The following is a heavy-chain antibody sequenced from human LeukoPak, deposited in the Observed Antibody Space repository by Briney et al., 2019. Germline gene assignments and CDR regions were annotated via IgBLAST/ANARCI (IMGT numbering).Heavy chain of an antibody. V-gene: IGHV3-23*01. J-gene: IGHJ3*02. CDR1: GFTFSSYG. D-gene: IGHD3-22*01. CDR2: ISGSGGST. CDR3: AKTIVPLYYYDSSGYYEYDAFDI. Sequence: GGSLRLSCAASGFTFSSYGMSWVRQAPGKGLEWVSAISGSGGSTYYADSVKGRFTISRDNSKNTLYLQMNSLGAEDTAVYYCAKTIVPLYYYDSSGYYEYDAFDIWGQGTMVTVSS.